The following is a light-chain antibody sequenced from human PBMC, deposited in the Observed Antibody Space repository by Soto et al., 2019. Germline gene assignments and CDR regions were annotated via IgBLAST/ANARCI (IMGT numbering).Light chain of an antibody. CDR2: DAS. V-gene: IGKV1-5*01. CDR3: QQYNSYSLT. J-gene: IGKJ4*01. CDR1: QSISSW. Sequence: DIQMTQSPSTLSASVGDRVTITCRASQSISSWLAWYQQKPGKAPKLLIYDASSLESGVPSRYSGSGSGTEFTLTISSLQPDDFATYYCQQYNSYSLTFGGGTKVEIK.